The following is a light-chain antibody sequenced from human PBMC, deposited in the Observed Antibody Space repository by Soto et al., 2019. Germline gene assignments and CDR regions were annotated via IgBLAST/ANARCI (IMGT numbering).Light chain of an antibody. CDR2: GAS. CDR3: QQYNSDSRT. J-gene: IGKJ1*01. Sequence: DIQMTQSPSSVSASVGDRVTITCRASQGISSWLAWYQQKPGKAPKLLIYGASILQSGVPSRFTGSGSGTEFTLTISSLQPDDFATYYCQQYNSDSRTFGQGTKVEIK. CDR1: QGISSW. V-gene: IGKV1D-16*01.